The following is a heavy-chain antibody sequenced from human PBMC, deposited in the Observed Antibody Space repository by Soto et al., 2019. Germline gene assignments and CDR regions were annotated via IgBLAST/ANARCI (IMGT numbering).Heavy chain of an antibody. D-gene: IGHD1-7*01. Sequence: QVQLVESGGGVVQPGKSLRLSCAASGFTFNTYGMHWVRQAPGKGPEWVAVISNDGSTKYYADSVKGRFTISRDNSKNTLYLQMNSLRAEDTAVYYCANWNYPQSDWGQGTLVTVSS. CDR1: GFTFNTYG. J-gene: IGHJ4*02. CDR2: ISNDGSTK. CDR3: ANWNYPQSD. V-gene: IGHV3-30*18.